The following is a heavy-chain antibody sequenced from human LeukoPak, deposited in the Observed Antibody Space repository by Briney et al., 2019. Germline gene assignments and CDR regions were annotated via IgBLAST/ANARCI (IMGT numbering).Heavy chain of an antibody. CDR2: ISGSGGST. J-gene: IGHJ4*02. Sequence: GGSLRLSCAASRFIFSSGAMSWVPQAPGKVLEWVSAISGSGGSTYYADSVKGRFPISRDNSKNTLYLQMNSPRAEDTAVYYCAKTPSEWLRHFDYWGQGTLVTVSS. CDR3: AKTPSEWLRHFDY. V-gene: IGHV3-23*01. D-gene: IGHD5-12*01. CDR1: RFIFSSGA.